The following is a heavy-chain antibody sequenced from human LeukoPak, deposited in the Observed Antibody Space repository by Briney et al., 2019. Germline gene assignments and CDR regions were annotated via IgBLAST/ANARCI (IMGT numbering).Heavy chain of an antibody. J-gene: IGHJ5*02. V-gene: IGHV6-1*01. D-gene: IGHD6-13*01. Sequence: SQTLSLTCALSGDILSSNSAAWHWIRQSPSRGLEWLVRTYYRSKWYNDYAVSVKSRITINPDTSKNQFSLQLNSVTPEDTAVYYCAREEAVGWDWFDPWGQGTLVTVSS. CDR1: GDILSSNSAA. CDR3: AREEAVGWDWFDP. CDR2: TYYRSKWYN.